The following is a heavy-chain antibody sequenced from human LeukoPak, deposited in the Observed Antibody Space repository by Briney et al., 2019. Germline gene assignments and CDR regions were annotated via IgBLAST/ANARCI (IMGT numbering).Heavy chain of an antibody. CDR2: ISYDGSNK. J-gene: IGHJ3*02. CDR1: GFTFSSYA. Sequence: GGSLRLSYAASGFTFSSYAMHWVRQAPGKGLEWVAVISYDGSNKYYADSVKGRFTISRDNSKNTLYLQMNSLRAEDTAVYYCARKMTTVTTANNEDAFDIWGQGTMVTVSS. D-gene: IGHD4-17*01. CDR3: ARKMTTVTTANNEDAFDI. V-gene: IGHV3-30-3*01.